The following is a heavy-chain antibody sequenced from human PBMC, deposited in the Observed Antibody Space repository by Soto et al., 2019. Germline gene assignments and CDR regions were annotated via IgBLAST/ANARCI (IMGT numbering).Heavy chain of an antibody. CDR2: ISYDGSNK. V-gene: IGHV3-30-3*01. CDR3: ARELAPMVRGGYYYYGMDV. CDR1: GFTFSSYA. Sequence: QVQLVESGGGVVQPGRSLRLSCAASGFTFSSYAMHWVRQAPGKGLEWVAVISYDGSNKYYADSVKGRFTISRDNSKNTLYLQMNSLRAEDTAVYYCARELAPMVRGGYYYYGMDVW. D-gene: IGHD3-10*01. J-gene: IGHJ6*01.